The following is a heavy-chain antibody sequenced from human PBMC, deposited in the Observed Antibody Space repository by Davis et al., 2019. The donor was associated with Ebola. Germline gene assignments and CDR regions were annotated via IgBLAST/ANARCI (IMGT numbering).Heavy chain of an antibody. V-gene: IGHV3-73*01. CDR1: GFTFSGSA. CDR2: IRSKANSYAT. D-gene: IGHD1-14*01. J-gene: IGHJ4*02. CDR3: TSAQPDY. Sequence: GESLKISCAAFGFTFSGSAMHWVRQASGKGLEWVGRIRSKANSYATAYAASVKGRFTISRDDSKNTAYLQMNSLKTEDTAVYYCTSAQPDYWGQGTLVTVSS.